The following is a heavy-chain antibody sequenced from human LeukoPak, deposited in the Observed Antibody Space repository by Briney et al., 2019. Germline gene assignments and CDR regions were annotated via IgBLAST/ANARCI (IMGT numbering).Heavy chain of an antibody. J-gene: IGHJ6*04. CDR1: GGTFSSYA. D-gene: IGHD2-2*01. V-gene: IGHV1-69*06. CDR3: ARGGYCSSTSCYAGDYYYYYGMDV. Sequence: SVKVSCKASGGTFSSYAISWVRQAPGRGLEWMGGIIPIFGTANYAQKFQGRVTITADKSTSTAYMELSSLRSEDTAVYYCARGGYCSSTSCYAGDYYYYYGMDVWGKGTTVTVSS. CDR2: IIPIFGTA.